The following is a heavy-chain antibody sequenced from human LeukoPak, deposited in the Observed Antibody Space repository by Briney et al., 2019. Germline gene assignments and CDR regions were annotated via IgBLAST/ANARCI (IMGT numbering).Heavy chain of an antibody. CDR1: GGSISSGGYS. D-gene: IGHD6-13*01. J-gene: IGHJ4*02. Sequence: SETLSLTCAVSGGSISSGGYSWSWIRQPPGKGLEWIGYIYHSGSTYYNPSLKSRVTISVDRSKNQFSLKLSSVTAADTAVYYCARTRHGIAAADYFDYWGQGTLVTVSS. V-gene: IGHV4-30-2*01. CDR2: IYHSGST. CDR3: ARTRHGIAAADYFDY.